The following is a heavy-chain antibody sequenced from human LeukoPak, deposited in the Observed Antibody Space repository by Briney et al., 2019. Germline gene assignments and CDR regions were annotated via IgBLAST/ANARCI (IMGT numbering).Heavy chain of an antibody. CDR3: ARVRMAAGSPPPLGRNAFDI. J-gene: IGHJ3*02. V-gene: IGHV4-4*02. D-gene: IGHD6-13*01. CDR1: GGSISSSNW. CDR2: IYHSGST. Sequence: PSGTLSLTCAVSGGSISSSNWWSWVRQPPGKGLEWIGEIYHSGSTNYNPSLKSRVTISVDKSKNQFSLKLSSVTAADTAVYYCARVRMAAGSPPPLGRNAFDIWGQGTMVTVSS.